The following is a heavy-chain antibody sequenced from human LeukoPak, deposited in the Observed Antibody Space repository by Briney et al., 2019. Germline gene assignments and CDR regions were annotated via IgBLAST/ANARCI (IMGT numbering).Heavy chain of an antibody. D-gene: IGHD3-3*01. CDR2: ISGSGGST. J-gene: IGHJ4*02. V-gene: IGHV3-23*01. CDR3: AKTPLRFLEWLLGD. CDR1: RFTFSSYA. Sequence: GGSLRFSCAASRFTFSSYAMTWIRQAPGKGLEWVSDISGSGGSTYYADSVKGRFTISRDNSKNTLYLQMNSLRAEDTAVYYCAKTPLRFLEWLLGDWGQGTLVTVSS.